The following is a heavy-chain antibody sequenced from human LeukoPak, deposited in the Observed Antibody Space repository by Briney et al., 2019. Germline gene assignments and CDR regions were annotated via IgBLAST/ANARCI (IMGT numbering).Heavy chain of an antibody. J-gene: IGHJ5*01. CDR2: VYYGRTT. CDR1: AGSFISSSQH. Sequence: SETLSLTCTVSAGSFISSSQHWGWIRQSAGRGLEWIVTVYYGRTTYYNPSLDGRVTISLDTSANHFSLQLNSVTAADTAVYYCVRHDGRGGATMGAFDSWGQGSLVTVSS. V-gene: IGHV4-39*01. D-gene: IGHD5-12*01. CDR3: VRHDGRGGATMGAFDS.